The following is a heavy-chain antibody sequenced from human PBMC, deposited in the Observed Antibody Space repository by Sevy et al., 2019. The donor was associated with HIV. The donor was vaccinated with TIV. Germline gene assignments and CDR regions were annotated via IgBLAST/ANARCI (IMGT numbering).Heavy chain of an antibody. CDR3: ARDVRGEGIRPGDLDY. V-gene: IGHV3-33*01. D-gene: IGHD3-10*02. Sequence: GGSLRLSCAASGFTFSDFGMQWVRQAPGKGLQWVAVIWNDGSNKYYADSVKGRFTTSRDNSSNTLYLQMNSLRAEDTAVYYSARDVRGEGIRPGDLDYWGQGTLVTVFS. CDR2: IWNDGSNK. CDR1: GFTFSDFG. J-gene: IGHJ4*02.